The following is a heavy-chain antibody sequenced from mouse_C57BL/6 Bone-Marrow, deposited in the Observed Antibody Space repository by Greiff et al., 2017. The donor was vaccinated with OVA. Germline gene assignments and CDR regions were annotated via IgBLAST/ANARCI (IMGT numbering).Heavy chain of an antibody. J-gene: IGHJ1*03. V-gene: IGHV5-16*01. CDR1: GFTFSDYY. Sequence: EVHLVESEGGLVQPGSSMKLSCTASGFTFSDYYMAWVRQVPEKGLEWVANINYDGSSTYYLDSLKSRFIISRDNAKNILYLQMSSLKSEDTATYYCASLRPPYWYFDVWGTGTTVTVSS. D-gene: IGHD1-2*01. CDR3: ASLRPPYWYFDV. CDR2: INYDGSST.